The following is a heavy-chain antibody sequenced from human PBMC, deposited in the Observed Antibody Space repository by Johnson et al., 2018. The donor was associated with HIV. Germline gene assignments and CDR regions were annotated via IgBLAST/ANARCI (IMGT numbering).Heavy chain of an antibody. Sequence: VQLVESGGGVVQPGRSLRLSCAASGFTFSSYAMHWVRQAPGKGLEWVAVISYDGSNKYYADSVKGRFTISRDNSKNTLYLQMNSLRADDTAVYYCARRGRRADDAFDIWGQGTMVTVSS. CDR1: GFTFSSYA. CDR2: ISYDGSNK. CDR3: ARRGRRADDAFDI. J-gene: IGHJ3*02. V-gene: IGHV3-30*04. D-gene: IGHD3-16*01.